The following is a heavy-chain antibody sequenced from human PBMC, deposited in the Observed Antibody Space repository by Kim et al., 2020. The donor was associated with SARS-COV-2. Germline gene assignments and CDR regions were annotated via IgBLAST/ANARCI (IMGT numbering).Heavy chain of an antibody. CDR3: ARDPPTGYSSRGALDI. CDR1: GGSFSGYY. D-gene: IGHD6-13*01. V-gene: IGHV4-34*01. J-gene: IGHJ3*02. CDR2: INHSGST. Sequence: SETLSLTCAVYGGSFSGYYWSWIRQPPGKGLEWIGEINHSGSTNYNPSLKSRVTISVDTSKNQFSLKLSSVTAADTAVYYCARDPPTGYSSRGALDIWG.